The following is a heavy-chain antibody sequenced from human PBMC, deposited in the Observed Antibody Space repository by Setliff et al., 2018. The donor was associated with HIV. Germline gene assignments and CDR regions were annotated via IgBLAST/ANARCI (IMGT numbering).Heavy chain of an antibody. J-gene: IGHJ4*02. CDR3: ARFCRGGSCPDY. V-gene: IGHV4-61*09. CDR2: IYTSGNT. D-gene: IGHD2-15*01. CDR1: GGSISSGSYY. Sequence: SETLSLTCTVSGGSISSGSYYWSWIRQPAGKGLEWIGHIYTSGNTYYNPSLKSRVTMSLDTSKNQFSLTLSSVTAVDTAVYYCARFCRGGSCPDYWGQGTLVTVSS.